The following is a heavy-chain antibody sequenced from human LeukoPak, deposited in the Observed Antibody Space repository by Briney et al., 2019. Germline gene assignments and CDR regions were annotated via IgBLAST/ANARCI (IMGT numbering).Heavy chain of an antibody. CDR2: IYYSGST. V-gene: IGHV4-39*07. Sequence: SETLSLTCTVSGGSISSSSYYWGWIRQPPGKGLEWIGSIYYSGSTYYNPSLKSRVTISVDTSENQFSLKLSSVTAADTAVYYCARARDSSAWFDPWGQGTLVTVSS. CDR1: GGSISSSSYY. CDR3: ARARDSSAWFDP. D-gene: IGHD2-15*01. J-gene: IGHJ5*02.